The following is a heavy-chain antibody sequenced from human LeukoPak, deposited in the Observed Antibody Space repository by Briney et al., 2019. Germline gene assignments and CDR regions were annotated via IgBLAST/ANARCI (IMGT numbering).Heavy chain of an antibody. Sequence: PSETLSLTCTVSGGSISSYYWSWIRQPPGKGLEWIGRINTSGSTNYNPSLKSRVTMSVDTSKNQFSLKLSSVTAADTAVYYCAADGYSGSWGQGTLVTVSS. CDR1: GGSISSYY. CDR2: INTSGST. V-gene: IGHV4-4*07. D-gene: IGHD5-12*01. CDR3: AADGYSGS. J-gene: IGHJ5*02.